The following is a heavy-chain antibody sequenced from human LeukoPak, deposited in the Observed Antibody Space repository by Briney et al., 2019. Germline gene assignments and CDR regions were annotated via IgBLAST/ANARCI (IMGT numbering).Heavy chain of an antibody. D-gene: IGHD5-18*01. Sequence: PGGSLRLSCVASGFTFSSSGMSWVRQSPARGLEWVASISPGGGTTYYADYVKGRFTISRDNSNNSLFVQMNSLRAEDTAVYFCAKEGIQLWYRRFDYWGQGTLVTVSS. V-gene: IGHV3-23*01. CDR3: AKEGIQLWYRRFDY. CDR2: ISPGGGTT. CDR1: GFTFSSSG. J-gene: IGHJ4*02.